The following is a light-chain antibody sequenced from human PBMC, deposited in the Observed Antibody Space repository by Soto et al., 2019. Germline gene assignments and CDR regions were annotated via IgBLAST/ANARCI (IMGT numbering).Light chain of an antibody. Sequence: AIRMTQSPSSLSASTGDRVTITCRASQGISSYLAWYQQKPGKAPKLLIYAASTLQSGVPSRFSGSGSGTDFTLTIRCLQSEDFATYYCQQYYSYPLTFGGRTKVEIK. J-gene: IGKJ4*01. CDR3: QQYYSYPLT. V-gene: IGKV1-8*01. CDR1: QGISSY. CDR2: AAS.